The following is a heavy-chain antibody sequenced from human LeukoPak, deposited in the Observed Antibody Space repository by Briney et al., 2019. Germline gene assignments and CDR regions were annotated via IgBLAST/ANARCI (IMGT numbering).Heavy chain of an antibody. J-gene: IGHJ3*02. Sequence: GGSLRLSCAASGFTFSTYAMNWVRQAPGKGLEWVSAISGSSSSTYYADSVKGRFTISRDNAKESLFLQMNSLRPEDTALYYCASLKIRRIGNAFDIWGQGTMVTVSS. CDR3: ASLKIRRIGNAFDI. CDR1: GFTFSTYA. D-gene: IGHD1-1*01. V-gene: IGHV3-21*01. CDR2: ISGSSSST.